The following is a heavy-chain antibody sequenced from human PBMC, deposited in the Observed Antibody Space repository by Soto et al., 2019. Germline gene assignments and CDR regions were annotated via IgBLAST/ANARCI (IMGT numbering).Heavy chain of an antibody. CDR1: GFTFSDYA. CDR3: ARDRRPSIYSGLAV. V-gene: IGHV3-23*01. D-gene: IGHD2-2*01. Sequence: GGSLSLYCAASGFTFSDYAMSWVRHAPGKGLEWVSAIDGSSATTNYADSVKGRFTISRDNSKNTLFLHMSGLRAEDTAVYYCARDRRPSIYSGLAVWGQGTTVTVSS. J-gene: IGHJ6*02. CDR2: IDGSSATT.